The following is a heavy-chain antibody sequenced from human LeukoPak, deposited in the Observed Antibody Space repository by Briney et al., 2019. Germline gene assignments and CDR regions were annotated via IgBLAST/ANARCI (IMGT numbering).Heavy chain of an antibody. Sequence: ASVKVSCKAPGYTFTGYYMHWVRQAPGQGLEWMGRINPNSGGTNYAQKFQGRVTMTRDTSISTAYMELSRLRSDDTAVYYCARDPYSARVHKDVWGKGTTVTVSS. CDR2: INPNSGGT. V-gene: IGHV1-2*06. J-gene: IGHJ6*03. CDR3: ARDPYSARVHKDV. CDR1: GYTFTGYY. D-gene: IGHD6-25*01.